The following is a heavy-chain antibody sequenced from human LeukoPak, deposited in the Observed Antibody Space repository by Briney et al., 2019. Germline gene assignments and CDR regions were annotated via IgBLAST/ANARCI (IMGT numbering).Heavy chain of an antibody. D-gene: IGHD1-26*01. V-gene: IGHV4-59*12. Sequence: TSETLSLTCTVSGGSISDYYWNWIRQPPGKGLEWIGYIYYSGSTYYNPSLKSRVTISVETSKNQFSLKLSSVTAADTAVYYCARDGRFPPEVLPRYFDYWGQGTLVTVSS. CDR1: GGSISDYY. CDR3: ARDGRFPPEVLPRYFDY. J-gene: IGHJ4*02. CDR2: IYYSGST.